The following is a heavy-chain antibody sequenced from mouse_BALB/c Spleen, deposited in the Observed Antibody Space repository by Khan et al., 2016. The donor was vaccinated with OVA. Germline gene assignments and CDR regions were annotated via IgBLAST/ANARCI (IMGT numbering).Heavy chain of an antibody. CDR3: ARDGSRYNYSMDY. Sequence: EVKLLESGPGLVKPSQSLSLTCTVTGYSITSDYAWNWIRQFPGNKLEWMGYISYSVSTNYTPALKSRISITRDTSKNQFFLQLNSVTTEDTATYYCARDGSRYNYSMDYWGQGTSVTVSS. D-gene: IGHD2-3*01. CDR1: GYSITSDYA. CDR2: ISYSVST. V-gene: IGHV3-2*02. J-gene: IGHJ4*01.